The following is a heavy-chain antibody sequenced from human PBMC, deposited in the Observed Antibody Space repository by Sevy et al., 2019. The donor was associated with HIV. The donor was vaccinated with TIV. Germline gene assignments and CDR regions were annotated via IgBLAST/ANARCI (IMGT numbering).Heavy chain of an antibody. Sequence: GGSLRLSCEASGFTFSSYEMNWVRQAPGKGLEWVSYISSSGSTISYADSVKGRFTISRDNSKNTLYLQMNSLRAEDTAVYYCAKDRVYSSSSHFDYWGQGTLVTVSS. CDR1: GFTFSSYE. CDR3: AKDRVYSSSSHFDY. CDR2: ISSSGSTI. J-gene: IGHJ4*02. V-gene: IGHV3-48*03. D-gene: IGHD6-6*01.